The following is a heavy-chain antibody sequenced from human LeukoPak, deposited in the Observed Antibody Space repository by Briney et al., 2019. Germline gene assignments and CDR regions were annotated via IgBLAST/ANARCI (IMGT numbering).Heavy chain of an antibody. D-gene: IGHD2-15*01. Sequence: GGSQRLSCAASGFTFDDYTMSWVRQAPGKGLESVCGINWNGGSASYVDSVTGRFTISRDNAKNSLYLQMNSLRAEDTAVYYCAKGLVVVAATASGDYWGQGTLVTVSS. CDR2: INWNGGSA. V-gene: IGHV3-20*04. CDR3: AKGLVVVAATASGDY. CDR1: GFTFDDYT. J-gene: IGHJ4*02.